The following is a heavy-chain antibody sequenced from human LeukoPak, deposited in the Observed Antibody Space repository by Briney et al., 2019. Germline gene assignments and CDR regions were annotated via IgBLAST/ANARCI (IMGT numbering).Heavy chain of an antibody. CDR2: VYHSGTT. CDR3: ARVSDDEHGGNSGAVYFES. D-gene: IGHD4-23*01. Sequence: SETLSLTCTVSGYSIMSTFYWGWIRQSPGRGLEWIGNVYHSGTTYSNPSLRSRVSISVDTSKNQFSLKLSSVTAADTAIYYCARVSDDEHGGNSGAVYFESWGQGTVVTVSS. CDR1: GYSIMSTFY. J-gene: IGHJ4*02. V-gene: IGHV4-38-2*02.